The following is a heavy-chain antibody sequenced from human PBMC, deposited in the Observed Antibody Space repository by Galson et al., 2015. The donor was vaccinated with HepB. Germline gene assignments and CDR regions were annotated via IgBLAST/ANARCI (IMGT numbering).Heavy chain of an antibody. CDR3: ARDLSPSYYDFWSGYLDFDY. J-gene: IGHJ4*02. Sequence: CAASGFTFSSYSMNWVRQAPGKGLEWVSSISSSSSYIYYADSVKGRFTISRDNAKNSLYLQMNSLRAEDTAVYYCARDLSPSYYDFWSGYLDFDYWGQGTLVTVSS. CDR1: GFTFSSYS. D-gene: IGHD3-3*01. CDR2: ISSSSSYI. V-gene: IGHV3-21*01.